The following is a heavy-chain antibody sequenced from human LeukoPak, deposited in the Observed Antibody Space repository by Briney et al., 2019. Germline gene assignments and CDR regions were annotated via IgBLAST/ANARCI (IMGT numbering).Heavy chain of an antibody. CDR1: GYFISSGYY. V-gene: IGHV4-38-2*02. CDR3: ARGGHDFWSGYHVY. CDR2: IYHSGSI. J-gene: IGHJ4*02. D-gene: IGHD3-3*01. Sequence: SETLSLTCSVSGYFISSGYYWGWIRQPPGKGLEWIGSIYHSGSIYYNPSLKSRVTISVDTSKNQFSLKLSSVTAADTAVYYCARGGHDFWSGYHVYWGQGTLVTVSS.